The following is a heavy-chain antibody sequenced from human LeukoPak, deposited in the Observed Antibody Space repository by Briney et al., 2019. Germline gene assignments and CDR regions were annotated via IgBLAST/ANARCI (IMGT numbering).Heavy chain of an antibody. CDR2: FDPEDGET. V-gene: IGHV1-24*01. CDR1: GYTLTELS. CDR3: ATVLTMVRVFDY. D-gene: IGHD3-10*01. J-gene: IGHJ4*02. Sequence: ASVKVSCKVSGYTLTELSMHWVRQAPGKGLEWMGGFDPEDGETIYAQKFQGRVTMTEDTSTDTAYMELSSLRSEDTAVYYCATVLTMVRVFDYWGQGTLVTVSS.